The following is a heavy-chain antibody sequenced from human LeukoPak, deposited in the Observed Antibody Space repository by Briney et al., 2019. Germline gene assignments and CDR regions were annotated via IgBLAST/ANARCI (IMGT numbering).Heavy chain of an antibody. Sequence: GGSLRLSCAASGFTFSSYGMHWVRQAPGKGLEWVAVISYDGSNKYYADSVKGRFTISRDNSKNTLYLQMNSLRAEDTAVYYCAKDRCSSTSCYGSDHYFDYWGQGTLVTVSS. D-gene: IGHD2-2*01. CDR2: ISYDGSNK. V-gene: IGHV3-30*18. J-gene: IGHJ4*02. CDR1: GFTFSSYG. CDR3: AKDRCSSTSCYGSDHYFDY.